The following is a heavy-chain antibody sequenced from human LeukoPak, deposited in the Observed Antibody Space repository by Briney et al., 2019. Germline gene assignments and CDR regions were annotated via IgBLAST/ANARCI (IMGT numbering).Heavy chain of an antibody. CDR1: GFTFSNYG. V-gene: IGHV3-33*06. D-gene: IGHD3-9*01. Sequence: GGSLRLSCAASGFTFSNYGMHWVRQAPGKGLEWVAVIWYDASNKYYADSVKGRFTISRDNSKNTLYLQMNSLRAEDTAVYYCAKDAVLRYFDWLVMGSNWFDPWGQGTLVTVSS. J-gene: IGHJ5*02. CDR3: AKDAVLRYFDWLVMGSNWFDP. CDR2: IWYDASNK.